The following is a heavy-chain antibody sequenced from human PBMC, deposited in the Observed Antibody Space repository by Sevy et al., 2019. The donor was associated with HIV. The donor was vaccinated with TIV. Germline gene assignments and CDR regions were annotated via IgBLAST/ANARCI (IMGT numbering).Heavy chain of an antibody. CDR2: ISAYNGNT. D-gene: IGHD5-18*01. J-gene: IGHJ6*02. V-gene: IGHV1-18*01. Sequence: ASVKVSCKAFGYTFTSYGISWVRQAPGQGLEWMGWISAYNGNTNYAQKLQGRVTMTTDTSTSTAYMELRSLRSDDTAVYYCARIGYSYGYGGYYYYYGMDVWGQGTTVTVSS. CDR3: ARIGYSYGYGGYYYYYGMDV. CDR1: GYTFTSYG.